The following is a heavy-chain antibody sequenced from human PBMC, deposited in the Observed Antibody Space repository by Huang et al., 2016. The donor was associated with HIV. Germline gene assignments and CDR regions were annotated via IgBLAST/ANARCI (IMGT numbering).Heavy chain of an antibody. Sequence: EVQLVETGGGLIQPGGSLRLSCAASGFTVSSNYMSWVRQAPGKGLEWGSVIYSGGSTYYADSVKGRFTISRDNSKNTLYRQMNSLRAEDTAVYYCARGMVRGVTLNWFDPWGQGTLVTVSS. V-gene: IGHV3-53*02. CDR2: IYSGGST. CDR1: GFTVSSNY. CDR3: ARGMVRGVTLNWFDP. D-gene: IGHD3-10*01. J-gene: IGHJ5*02.